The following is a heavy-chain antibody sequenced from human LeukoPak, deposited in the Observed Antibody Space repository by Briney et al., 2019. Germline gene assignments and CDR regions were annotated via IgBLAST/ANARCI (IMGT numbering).Heavy chain of an antibody. CDR1: GGSFSGYY. CDR2: INHSGRS. J-gene: IGHJ2*01. D-gene: IGHD5-12*01. V-gene: IGHV4-34*01. Sequence: PSETLSLTCAVYGGSFSGYYWSWIRQPPGKGLEWIGEINHSGRSNSNPSLKSRVTMSVDTSKNQFSLKLTSVTAADTALYYCARGQSGYSGYDYWYFDFWGRGTLATVSS. CDR3: ARGQSGYSGYDYWYFDF.